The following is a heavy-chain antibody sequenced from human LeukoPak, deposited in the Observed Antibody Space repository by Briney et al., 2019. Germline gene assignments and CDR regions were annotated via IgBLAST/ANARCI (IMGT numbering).Heavy chain of an antibody. Sequence: SETLSLTCAVYGGSFSGYYWSWIHQPPGKGLEWIGEINHSGSTNYNPSLKSRVTISVDTSKNQFSLKLSSVTAADTAVYYCARNRDEKAGIAAFYYYYYMDVWGKGTTVTVSS. CDR3: ARNRDEKAGIAAFYYYYYMDV. CDR1: GGSFSGYY. V-gene: IGHV4-34*01. J-gene: IGHJ6*03. D-gene: IGHD6-13*01. CDR2: INHSGST.